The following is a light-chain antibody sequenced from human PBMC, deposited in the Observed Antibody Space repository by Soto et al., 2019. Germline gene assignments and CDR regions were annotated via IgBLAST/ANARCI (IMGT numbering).Light chain of an antibody. J-gene: IGKJ4*01. Sequence: DIQMTQSPSSVSASVGDTVTITCRASQGISSWLAWYQQRPGKAPDLLIYKGSTLQTGVPSRFSGSGSRTDFTLTISNLHPEDFATYFCHQASSFPLTFGGGTKVEVK. V-gene: IGKV1-12*01. CDR2: KGS. CDR1: QGISSW. CDR3: HQASSFPLT.